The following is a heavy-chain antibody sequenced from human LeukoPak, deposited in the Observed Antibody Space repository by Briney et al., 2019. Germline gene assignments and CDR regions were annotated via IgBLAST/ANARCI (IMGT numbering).Heavy chain of an antibody. CDR2: INHSGST. CDR3: ARLAPPFDWLLNWFDP. D-gene: IGHD3-9*01. Sequence: WETLSLTCAVYGGSFSGYYWSWIRQPPGKGLEWIGEINHSGSTNYNPSLKSRVTISVDTSKNQFSLKLSSVTAADTAVYYCARLAPPFDWLLNWFDPWGQGTLVTVSS. J-gene: IGHJ5*02. CDR1: GGSFSGYY. V-gene: IGHV4-34*01.